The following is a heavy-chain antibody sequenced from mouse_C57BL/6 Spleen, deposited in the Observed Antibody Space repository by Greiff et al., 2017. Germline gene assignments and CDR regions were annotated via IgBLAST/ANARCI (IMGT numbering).Heavy chain of an antibody. CDR1: GYSITSGYY. V-gene: IGHV3-6*01. J-gene: IGHJ2*01. D-gene: IGHD1-1*01. CDR3: AREVYYYGSSSYFDY. CDR2: ISYDGSN. Sequence: ESGPGLVKPSQSLSLTCSVTGYSITSGYYWNWIRQFPGNKLEWMGYISYDGSNNYNPSLKNRISITRDTSKNQFFLKLNSVTTEDTATYYCAREVYYYGSSSYFDYWGQGTTLTVSS.